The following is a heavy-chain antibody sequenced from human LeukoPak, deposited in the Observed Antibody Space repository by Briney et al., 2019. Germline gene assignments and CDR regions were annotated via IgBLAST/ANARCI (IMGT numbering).Heavy chain of an antibody. Sequence: GASVNVSCKASGGTFSSYDISWVRQAPGQGREWMGGIIPIFGTANYAQKFQGRVTITADESTSTAYMELSSLRSEDTAVYYCAREGHYDSSGYPFDYWGQGTLVTVSS. CDR3: AREGHYDSSGYPFDY. CDR2: IIPIFGTA. J-gene: IGHJ4*02. D-gene: IGHD3-22*01. CDR1: GGTFSSYD. V-gene: IGHV1-69*01.